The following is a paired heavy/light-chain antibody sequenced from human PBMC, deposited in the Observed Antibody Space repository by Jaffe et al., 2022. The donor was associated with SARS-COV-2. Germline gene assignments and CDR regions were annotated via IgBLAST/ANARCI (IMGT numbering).Heavy chain of an antibody. CDR2: IYYTGST. Sequence: QLQLQESGPGLVKPSETLSLTCTVSGGSISSSNYYWGWIRQPPGKGLEWIGSIYYTGSTYYNPSLKSRVTISIDTSKNQFSLNLSAMTAADTAVFYCASQPGGNSWSWGQGTLVTVSS. J-gene: IGHJ5*02. CDR1: GGSISSSNYY. CDR3: ASQPGGNSWS. D-gene: IGHD6-13*01. V-gene: IGHV4-39*01.
Light chain of an antibody. CDR3: HSYDSNYHGV. CDR1: SGSIASNY. CDR2: DNN. V-gene: IGLV6-57*02. J-gene: IGLJ3*02. Sequence: NFMLTQPHSVSESPGKTVTISCTGSSGSIASNYVQWFQQRPGSAPTTVLYDNNERPSGVPDRFSGSIDSSSNSASLTISGLKTEDEADYYCHSYDSNYHGVFGGGTKLTVL.